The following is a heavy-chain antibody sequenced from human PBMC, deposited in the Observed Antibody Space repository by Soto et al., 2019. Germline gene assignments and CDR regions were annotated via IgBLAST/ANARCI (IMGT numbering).Heavy chain of an antibody. V-gene: IGHV4-31*03. Sequence: SETLSLTCTVSGGSISSGGYYWSWIRQHPGKGLEWIGYIYYSGSTYYNLSLKSRVTISVDTSKNQFSLKLSSVTAADTAVYYCARAPIAGMVRGVISYFDYWGQGTLVTVSS. CDR3: ARAPIAGMVRGVISYFDY. J-gene: IGHJ4*02. CDR1: GGSISSGGYY. D-gene: IGHD3-10*01. CDR2: IYYSGST.